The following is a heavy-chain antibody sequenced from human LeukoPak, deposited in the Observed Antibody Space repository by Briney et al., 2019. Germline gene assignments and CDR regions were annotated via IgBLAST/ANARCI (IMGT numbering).Heavy chain of an antibody. Sequence: ASVKVSCKASGYTFTSYGISWVRQAPGQGLEWMGWISAYNGNTNYAQKLQGRVTMTTDTSTSTAYMELRSLRSDDTAVYYCARDARNIVATTGFDYWGQGTLVTVSS. CDR2: ISAYNGNT. V-gene: IGHV1-18*01. D-gene: IGHD5-12*01. CDR3: ARDARNIVATTGFDY. CDR1: GYTFTSYG. J-gene: IGHJ4*02.